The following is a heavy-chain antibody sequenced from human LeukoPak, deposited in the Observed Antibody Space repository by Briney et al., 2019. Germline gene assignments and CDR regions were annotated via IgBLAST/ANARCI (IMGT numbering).Heavy chain of an antibody. Sequence: ASETLSLTCTVSGGSMSGNYWGWIRQPPGKGLEWIGYMYYSGSTTYNPSLESRVTISGDTSKNQFSLKLSSVTAADTAVYYCARDTAMVNAHYFDYWGQGTLVTVSS. J-gene: IGHJ4*02. CDR3: ARDTAMVNAHYFDY. D-gene: IGHD5-18*01. V-gene: IGHV4-59*12. CDR2: MYYSGST. CDR1: GGSMSGNY.